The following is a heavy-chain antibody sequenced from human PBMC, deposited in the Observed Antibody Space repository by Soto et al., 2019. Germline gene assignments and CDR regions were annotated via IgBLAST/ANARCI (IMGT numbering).Heavy chain of an antibody. D-gene: IGHD1-1*01. CDR2: IYHSGIS. J-gene: IGHJ5*02. CDR1: GGSITGGTFY. Sequence: QVQLQESGPGLVKPSQTLSLTCTVSGGSITGGTFYWSWIRQTPGKGLEWIGYIYHSGISYYKPSLKSRTFISMDTSRNQFSLQLRSVTAADTAVYYCARVESDNWLDPWGQGTLVTVSS. V-gene: IGHV4-30-4*01. CDR3: ARVESDNWLDP.